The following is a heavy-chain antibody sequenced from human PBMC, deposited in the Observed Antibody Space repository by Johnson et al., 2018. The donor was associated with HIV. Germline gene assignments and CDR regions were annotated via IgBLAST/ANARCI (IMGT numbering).Heavy chain of an antibody. Sequence: VQLLESGGGLVQPGGSLRLSCAASGFTFSSYAMSWVRQAPGKGLEWVSAIISSGGKTYFADSVKGRFTISRDNSKNTLYLQMNSLRTEDTALYYCARTGRLFDAFDIWGQGTMVTVSS. J-gene: IGHJ3*02. V-gene: IGHV3-23*01. CDR1: GFTFSSYA. CDR3: ARTGRLFDAFDI. D-gene: IGHD2-21*01. CDR2: IISSGGKT.